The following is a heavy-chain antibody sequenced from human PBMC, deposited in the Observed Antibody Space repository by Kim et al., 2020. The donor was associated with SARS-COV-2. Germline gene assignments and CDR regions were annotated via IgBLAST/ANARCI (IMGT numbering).Heavy chain of an antibody. CDR1: GYTFTSYA. D-gene: IGHD3-3*01. J-gene: IGHJ4*02. Sequence: ASVKVSCKASGYTFTSYAMHWVRQAPGQRLEWMGWINAGNGNTKYSQKFQGRVTITRDTSASTAYMELSSLRSEDTAVYYCARDYWYRFLEWSDGGGALDYWGQGPLVTVSS. CDR3: ARDYWYRFLEWSDGGGALDY. CDR2: INAGNGNT. V-gene: IGHV1-3*01.